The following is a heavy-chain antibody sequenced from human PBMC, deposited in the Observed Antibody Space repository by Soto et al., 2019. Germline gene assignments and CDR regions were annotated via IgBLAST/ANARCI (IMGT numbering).Heavy chain of an antibody. CDR1: GFTFDDYA. CDR2: INWNSGSI. CDR3: AKGANYDSYYMDV. V-gene: IGHV3-9*01. Sequence: GGYLRLSCAASGFTFDDYAMHWVPQAPGKGLEWVSGINWNSGSIGYGDSVKGRFTISRDNAKNSLYLQMNSLRTEDTAWYYCAKGANYDSYYMDVWGKGTTVTVSS. D-gene: IGHD3-3*01. J-gene: IGHJ6*03.